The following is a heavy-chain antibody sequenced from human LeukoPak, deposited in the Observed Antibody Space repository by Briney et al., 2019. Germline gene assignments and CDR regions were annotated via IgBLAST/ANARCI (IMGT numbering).Heavy chain of an antibody. J-gene: IGHJ6*03. V-gene: IGHV3-21*01. CDR1: GFTFGDYA. Sequence: PGGSLRLSWTASGFTFGDYAISWVRQAAGKGRGWVSSISSSSGYIFYADSVKGRFTISRDNAKNSMYLQMNSLRAEDTAVYYCASPNPRIAASPYYYYYMDVWGKGTTVTVSS. D-gene: IGHD6-6*01. CDR2: ISSSSGYI. CDR3: ASPNPRIAASPYYYYYMDV.